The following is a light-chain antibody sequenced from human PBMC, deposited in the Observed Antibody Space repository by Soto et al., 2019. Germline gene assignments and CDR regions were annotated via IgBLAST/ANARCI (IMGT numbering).Light chain of an antibody. J-gene: IGLJ2*01. V-gene: IGLV2-14*03. Sequence: QSVLTQPASVSGSPGQSITISCTGTSSDIGAYDYVSWFQQYSGKAPTLIIYEVRFRPSGVSSRFSGSKSGNTASLTISGLQTDDEADYSCGSYASATLIFGGGTKLTVL. CDR2: EVR. CDR3: GSYASATLI. CDR1: SSDIGAYDY.